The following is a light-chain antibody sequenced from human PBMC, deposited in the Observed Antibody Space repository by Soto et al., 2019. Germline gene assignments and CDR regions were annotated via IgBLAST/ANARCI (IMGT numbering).Light chain of an antibody. V-gene: IGKV3-20*01. CDR2: GAS. CDR3: QQYGSSPPT. CDR1: QSVSSSY. Sequence: ENVLTQSPGTLSLSPGERATLSCRASQSVSSSYLAWYQQKPGQAPRLLISGASSRATGIPDRFIGSGSGTDFTLTISRLEPEDFAVYYCQQYGSSPPTFGQGTKVEIK. J-gene: IGKJ1*01.